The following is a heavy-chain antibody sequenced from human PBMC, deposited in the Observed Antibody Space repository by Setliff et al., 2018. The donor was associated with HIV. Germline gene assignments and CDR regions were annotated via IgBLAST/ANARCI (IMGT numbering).Heavy chain of an antibody. CDR1: GYTFTGYN. CDR3: ARIWGIPPLYYFDY. J-gene: IGHJ4*02. D-gene: IGHD3-16*01. V-gene: IGHV1-3*01. Sequence: ASVKVSCKASGYTFTGYNLHWVRQAPGQRLEWMGWIHAGNGYTKYSQKFQGRVTFTRDTSASAAYMDLSSLRSEDTAVYYCARIWGIPPLYYFDYWGQGTLVTVSS. CDR2: IHAGNGYT.